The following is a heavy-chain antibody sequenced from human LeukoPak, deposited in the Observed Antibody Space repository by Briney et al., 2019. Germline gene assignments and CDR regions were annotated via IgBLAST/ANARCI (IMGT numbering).Heavy chain of an antibody. CDR2: ISSSSSYI. CDR3: ARDLSWSDYNWFDP. Sequence: GGSLRLSCAASGFTFSSYSMNWVRQAPGQGLEWVSSISSSSSYIYYADSVKGRFTISRDNAKNSLYLQMNSLRAEDTAVYYWARDLSWSDYNWFDPWGQGTLVTVSS. V-gene: IGHV3-21*01. CDR1: GFTFSSYS. J-gene: IGHJ5*02. D-gene: IGHD6-13*01.